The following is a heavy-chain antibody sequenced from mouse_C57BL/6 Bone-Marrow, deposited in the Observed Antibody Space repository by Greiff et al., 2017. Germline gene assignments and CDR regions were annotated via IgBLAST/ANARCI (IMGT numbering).Heavy chain of an antibody. D-gene: IGHD3-2*02. V-gene: IGHV1-74*01. CDR2: IHPSDSDT. CDR1: GYTFTSYW. Sequence: QVQLQQPGAELVKPGASVKVSCNASGYTFTSYWMHWVKQRPGQGLEWIGRIHPSDSDTNYNQKFKGKATLTCDKPFSTAYMQLSSLTADDSAVYYCAISAAQALWGQGTTLTVSS. CDR3: AISAAQAL. J-gene: IGHJ2*01.